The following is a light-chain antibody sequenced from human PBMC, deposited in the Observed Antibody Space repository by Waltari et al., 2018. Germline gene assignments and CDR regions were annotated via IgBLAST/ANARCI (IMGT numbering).Light chain of an antibody. J-gene: IGKJ4*01. Sequence: EIVMTQSPATLSVSPGERATLSCRASQSVSSNLAWYQQKPGQAPRLLIYGASTRATGIPARFSDSGSGTEFTLTISSMQSEDFAVYSCQQYNNWLTFGGGTKVEIK. V-gene: IGKV3-15*01. CDR3: QQYNNWLT. CDR1: QSVSSN. CDR2: GAS.